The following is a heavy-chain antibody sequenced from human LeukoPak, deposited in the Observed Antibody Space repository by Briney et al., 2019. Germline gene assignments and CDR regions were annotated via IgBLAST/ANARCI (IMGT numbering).Heavy chain of an antibody. CDR2: ISGSGSTI. J-gene: IGHJ6*03. D-gene: IGHD4-23*01. CDR3: ARDGDTVLTRGYYYYMDV. V-gene: IGHV3-48*03. CDR1: GFTFSSYE. Sequence: GGSLRLSCAASGFTFSSYEMNWVRQAPGKGLEWVSYISGSGSTIYYADSVKGRFTISRDNAKNSLYLQMNSLRAEDTALYYCARDGDTVLTRGYYYYMDVWGKGTTVTVSS.